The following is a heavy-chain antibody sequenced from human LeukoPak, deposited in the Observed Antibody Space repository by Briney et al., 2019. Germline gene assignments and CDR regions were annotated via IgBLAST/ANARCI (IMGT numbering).Heavy chain of an antibody. Sequence: GGSLRLSCAASGFTFSSYAMSWVREAPGEGLEWVSSISGSGGSTYYADSVKGRFTISRDNSKNTLFLQMNSLRAEDTAVYCCAKVPYTSSVGPLDYWGQGTLVTVSS. J-gene: IGHJ4*02. D-gene: IGHD6-13*01. CDR2: ISGSGGST. V-gene: IGHV3-23*01. CDR1: GFTFSSYA. CDR3: AKVPYTSSVGPLDY.